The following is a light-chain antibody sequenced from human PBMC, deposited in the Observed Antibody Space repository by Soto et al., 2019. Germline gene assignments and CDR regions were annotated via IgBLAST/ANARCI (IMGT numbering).Light chain of an antibody. Sequence: ETVLQQSPATLSLSPGERATLSCRASQTIRSNYLAWYRQTPGQAPRLLIYGASNRATGTADRFSGSGSGTDFPLIISRLEPEDFSRYYCQQYGSSPWTFGQGTKLEIK. CDR1: QTIRSNY. V-gene: IGKV3-20*01. J-gene: IGKJ1*01. CDR3: QQYGSSPWT. CDR2: GAS.